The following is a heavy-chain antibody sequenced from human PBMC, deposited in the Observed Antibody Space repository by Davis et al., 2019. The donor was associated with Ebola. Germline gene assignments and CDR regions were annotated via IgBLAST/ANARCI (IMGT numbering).Heavy chain of an antibody. CDR2: IYYSGST. J-gene: IGHJ5*02. V-gene: IGHV4-61*01. CDR3: ARSRSRFDP. CDR1: GGSISSGSYY. Sequence: PSETLSLTCTVSGGSISSGSYYWSWIRQPPGKGLEWIGYIYYSGSTNYNPSLKSRVTISVDTSKNQFSLKLSSVTAADTAVYYCARSRSRFDPWGQGTLVTVSS.